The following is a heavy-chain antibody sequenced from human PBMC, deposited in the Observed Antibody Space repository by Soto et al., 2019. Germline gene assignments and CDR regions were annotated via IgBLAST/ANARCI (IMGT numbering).Heavy chain of an antibody. CDR2: IWDYGSNK. CDR1: GFTFTSYG. V-gene: IGHV3-33*01. Sequence: ESGGGVVQPGRSLTLSCVASGFTFTSYGIHWVRQAPVKGLEWLAVIWDYGSNKYYGDSVKGRFSISRDNSKNTVFLQMNSLRAEDTAVYYCARDRRFLEWLDYWGQGTLVSVSS. J-gene: IGHJ4*02. CDR3: ARDRRFLEWLDY. D-gene: IGHD3-3*01.